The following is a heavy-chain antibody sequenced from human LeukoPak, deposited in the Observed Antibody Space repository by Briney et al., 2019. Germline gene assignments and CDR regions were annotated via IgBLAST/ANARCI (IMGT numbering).Heavy chain of an antibody. CDR1: GGSITSYY. CDR3: ARERVGIYADYYYYYGMDV. J-gene: IGHJ6*02. D-gene: IGHD3-16*01. Sequence: SETLSLTCAVSGGSITSYYWNWIRQPPGKGLEWIGYIHHTGKNWYNPPLQSRVTLSVDTSKSEFSLRLNSVTAADTAVYYCARERVGIYADYYYYYGMDVWGQGTTVTVSS. CDR2: IHHTGKN. V-gene: IGHV4-59*01.